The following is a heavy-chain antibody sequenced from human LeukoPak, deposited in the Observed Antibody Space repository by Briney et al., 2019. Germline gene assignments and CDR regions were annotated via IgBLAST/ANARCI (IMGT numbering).Heavy chain of an antibody. J-gene: IGHJ4*02. Sequence: PSETLSLTCAVYGGSFSGYYWSWIRQPPGKGLEWIGEINHSGSTNYNPSLKSRVTISVDTSKNQFSLKLSSVTAADTAVYYCARGGIVVVPAAPWTRDFDYWGQGTLVTVSS. CDR1: GGSFSGYY. CDR2: INHSGST. V-gene: IGHV4-34*01. CDR3: ARGGIVVVPAAPWTRDFDY. D-gene: IGHD2-2*01.